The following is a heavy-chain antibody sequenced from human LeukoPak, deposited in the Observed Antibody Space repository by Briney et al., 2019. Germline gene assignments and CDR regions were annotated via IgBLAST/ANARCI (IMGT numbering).Heavy chain of an antibody. Sequence: GWSLRLSCVASGFTFGTYWMHWVRQGPEKGLEWVAGITNDRTTGYADSVKGRFTISRDSAKSTVYLQMNSLSSEDTAVYYCGRERNFYYMDVWGKGTTVTVSS. V-gene: IGHV3-74*01. J-gene: IGHJ6*03. CDR3: GRERNFYYMDV. CDR2: ITNDRTT. CDR1: GFTFGTYW.